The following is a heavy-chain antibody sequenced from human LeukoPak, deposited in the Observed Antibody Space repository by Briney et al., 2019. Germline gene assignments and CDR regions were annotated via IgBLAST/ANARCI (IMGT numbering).Heavy chain of an antibody. Sequence: PGGSLRLSCVASGFTLSGFVMHWVRQAPGKGPESVSAITPDGDTTYYANSVKGRFTISRENSKNTLYLQMGSLATEDMAVYYCARENPQGGSDSWGQGTLVTVSS. CDR3: ARENPQGGSDS. V-gene: IGHV3-64*01. CDR2: ITPDGDTT. CDR1: GFTLSGFV. D-gene: IGHD5-12*01. J-gene: IGHJ4*02.